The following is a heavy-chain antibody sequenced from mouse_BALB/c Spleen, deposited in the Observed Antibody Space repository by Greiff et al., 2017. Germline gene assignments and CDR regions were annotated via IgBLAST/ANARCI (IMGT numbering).Heavy chain of an antibody. CDR1: GYSITSDYA. Sequence: EVKVEESGPGLVKPSQSLSLTCTVTGYSITSDYAWNWIRQFPGNKLEWMGYISYSGSTSYNPSLKSRISITRDTSKNQFFLQLNSVTTEDTATYYCARAYYYGSRPYYFDYWGQGTTLTVSS. CDR2: ISYSGST. J-gene: IGHJ2*01. V-gene: IGHV3-2*02. CDR3: ARAYYYGSRPYYFDY. D-gene: IGHD1-1*01.